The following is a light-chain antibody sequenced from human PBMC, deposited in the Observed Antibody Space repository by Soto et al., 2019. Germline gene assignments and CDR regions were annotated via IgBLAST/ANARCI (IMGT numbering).Light chain of an antibody. Sequence: DLQMTQSPSTLSASVGDKVTITCRASQISGDYLAWYQQKPGEAPVLLIYRAYTLESGVPSRFSGSGSGTEFTLTISSLQPDDFATYYCQQYGVYYPRTFGGGTKVEI. CDR1: QISGDY. CDR2: RAY. J-gene: IGKJ4*01. V-gene: IGKV1-5*03. CDR3: QQYGVYYPRT.